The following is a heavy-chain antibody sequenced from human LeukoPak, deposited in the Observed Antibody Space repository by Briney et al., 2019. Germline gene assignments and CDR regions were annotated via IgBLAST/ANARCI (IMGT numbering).Heavy chain of an antibody. D-gene: IGHD2-15*01. V-gene: IGHV3-20*04. CDR1: GFTFADYG. Sequence: PGGSLRLSCVASGFTFADYGMSWVRQAPGKGLEWVAGIYWLGTTYADSVKGRFTISRDDAKDSLYLQMHSLRAEDTALYYCARGYWRLDPWGPGTLVTVSS. CDR2: IYWLGTT. CDR3: ARGYWRLDP. J-gene: IGHJ5*02.